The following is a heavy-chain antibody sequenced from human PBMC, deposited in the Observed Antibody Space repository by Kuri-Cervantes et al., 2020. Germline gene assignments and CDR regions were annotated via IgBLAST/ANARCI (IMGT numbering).Heavy chain of an antibody. D-gene: IGHD1-26*01. J-gene: IGHJ6*02. V-gene: IGHV4-59*12. CDR1: GGSISSYY. Sequence: SETLSLTCTVSGGSISSYYWSWIRQPPGKGLEWIGDIVNTGSTNYRPSLKSRVIMSVDTSKNQFSLGLSSVTAADTAVYYCARGARHPTYGMDVWGQGTTVTVSS. CDR2: IVNTGST. CDR3: ARGARHPTYGMDV.